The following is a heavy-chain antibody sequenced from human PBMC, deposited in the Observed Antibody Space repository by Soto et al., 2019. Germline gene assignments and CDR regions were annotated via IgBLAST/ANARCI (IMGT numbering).Heavy chain of an antibody. CDR1: GYTFITYD. D-gene: IGHD1-26*01. CDR3: ARRKELSGRNYFDA. J-gene: IGHJ4*02. Sequence: ASVKVSCKASGYTFITYDINWVRQATLQGLEWMGWMNPYNGNAGYAQKFQGRVTMTRNTSISTAYMELSSLRSDDTAVYFCARRKELSGRNYFDAWAQGSLVTVSS. V-gene: IGHV1-8*01. CDR2: MNPYNGNA.